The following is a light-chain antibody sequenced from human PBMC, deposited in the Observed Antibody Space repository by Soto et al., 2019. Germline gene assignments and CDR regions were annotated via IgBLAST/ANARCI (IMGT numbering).Light chain of an antibody. V-gene: IGLV1-47*02. J-gene: IGLJ3*02. CDR2: NND. Sequence: QSVVSQPPSASGTPGQRVTISCSGSSSNIGRNYVYWYQQFPGTAPKLLIFNNDQRPSGVPDRFSGSKSGTSASLAISGLRYEDEADYYWATCDARLIGWVFGGGDQLTVL. CDR3: ATCDARLIGWV. CDR1: SSNIGRNY.